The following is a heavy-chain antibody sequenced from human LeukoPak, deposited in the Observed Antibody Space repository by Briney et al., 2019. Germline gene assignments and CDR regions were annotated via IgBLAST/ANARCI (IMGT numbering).Heavy chain of an antibody. CDR2: INPSGGST. Sequence: ASVKVSCKASGYTFTSYDINWVRQAPGQGLEWMGIINPSGGSTSYAQKFQGRVTMTRDTSTSTVYMELSSLRSEDTAVYYCARDTFCDSSGREYYFDYWGQGTLVTVSS. CDR1: GYTFTSYD. CDR3: ARDTFCDSSGREYYFDY. V-gene: IGHV1-46*01. D-gene: IGHD3-22*01. J-gene: IGHJ4*02.